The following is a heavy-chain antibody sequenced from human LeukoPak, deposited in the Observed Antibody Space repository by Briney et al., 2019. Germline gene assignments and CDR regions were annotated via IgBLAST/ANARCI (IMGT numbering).Heavy chain of an antibody. CDR1: GGTFSSYA. Sequence: SVRVSCKASGGTFSSYAISWVRQAPGQGLEWMGRIIPILGIANYAQKFQGRVTITADKSTSTAYMELSSLRSEDTAVYYCARGFYDILTGYHDDAFDIWGQGTMVTVSS. V-gene: IGHV1-69*04. CDR2: IIPILGIA. D-gene: IGHD3-9*01. CDR3: ARGFYDILTGYHDDAFDI. J-gene: IGHJ3*02.